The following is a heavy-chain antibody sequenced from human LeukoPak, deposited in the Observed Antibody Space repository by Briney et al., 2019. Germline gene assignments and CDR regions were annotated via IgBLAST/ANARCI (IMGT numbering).Heavy chain of an antibody. D-gene: IGHD6-19*01. CDR3: ARAPYSSGWTVSYFQH. J-gene: IGHJ1*01. CDR1: GGSFSGYY. V-gene: IGHV4-34*01. CDR2: INHSGST. Sequence: SETLSLTCAVYGGSFSGYYWSWIRQPPGKGLEWIGEINHSGSTNYNPSLKSRVTISVDTSKNQFSLKLSSVTAADTAVYYCARAPYSSGWTVSYFQHWGQGTLVTVSS.